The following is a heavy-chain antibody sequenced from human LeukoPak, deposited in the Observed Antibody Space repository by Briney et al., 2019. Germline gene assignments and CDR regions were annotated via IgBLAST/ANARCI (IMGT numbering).Heavy chain of an antibody. CDR1: GLTFRSNW. J-gene: IGHJ4*02. V-gene: IGHV3-74*01. CDR2: INSDGSST. D-gene: IGHD5-18*01. Sequence: GGSLRLSCAASGLTFRSNWMHWVRHAPGKGLVWVSHINSDGSSTTYADSVKGRFTISRDNAKNTLYLQMNRLRAEDTAVYYCARDLGYNYGPFDYWGQGTLVTVSS. CDR3: ARDLGYNYGPFDY.